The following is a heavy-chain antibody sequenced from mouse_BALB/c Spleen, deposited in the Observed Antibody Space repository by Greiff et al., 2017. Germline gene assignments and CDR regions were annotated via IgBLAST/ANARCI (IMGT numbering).Heavy chain of an antibody. J-gene: IGHJ1*01. V-gene: IGHV5-17*02. D-gene: IGHD1-1*01. CDR3: ARGAYGSRYWYFDV. CDR2: ISSGSSTI. Sequence: EVMLVESGGGLVQPGGSRKLSCAASGFTFSSFGMHWVRQAPEKGLEWVAYISSGSSTIYYADTVKGRFTISRDNPKNTLFLQMTSLRSEDTAMYYCARGAYGSRYWYFDVWGAGTTVTVSS. CDR1: GFTFSSFG.